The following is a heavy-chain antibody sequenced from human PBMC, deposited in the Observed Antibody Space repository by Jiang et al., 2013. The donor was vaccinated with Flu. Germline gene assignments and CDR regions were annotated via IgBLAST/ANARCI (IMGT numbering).Heavy chain of an antibody. CDR1: FRRYG. V-gene: IGHV1-18*01. CDR2: ISIYTGDT. CDR3: ARGQAWFDR. Sequence: FRRYGITWVRQAPGQGLEWMGWISIYTGDTYYAQKFQGRVTMTTDTSTTTAYMELTSLRSDDTAKYYCARGQAWFDRWGQGTLVTVSS. J-gene: IGHJ5*02.